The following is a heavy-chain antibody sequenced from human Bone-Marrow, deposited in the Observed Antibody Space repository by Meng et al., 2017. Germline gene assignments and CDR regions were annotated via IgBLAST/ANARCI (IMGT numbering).Heavy chain of an antibody. CDR1: GFTFSGYE. Sequence: GESLKISCAASGFTFSGYEMNWVRQAPGKGLEWVSYISSSGSTIYYADSVKGRFTISRDNAKNSLYLQMNSLRAKDTAVYYCARIPMGGVTMVRGVIITGPVYFDYWGQGTLVTVSS. V-gene: IGHV3-48*03. J-gene: IGHJ4*02. CDR3: ARIPMGGVTMVRGVIITGPVYFDY. D-gene: IGHD3-10*01. CDR2: ISSSGSTI.